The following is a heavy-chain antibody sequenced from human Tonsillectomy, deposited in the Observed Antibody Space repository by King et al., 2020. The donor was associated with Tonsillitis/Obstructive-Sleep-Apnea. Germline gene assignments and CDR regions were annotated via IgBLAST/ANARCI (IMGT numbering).Heavy chain of an antibody. V-gene: IGHV4-34*01. Sequence: VQLQQWGAGLLKPSETLSVTCAVYVGSFSGYYWSWIRQPPGKGLEWIGEINHSGSTNYNPSLKSRVTISLDMSKNQFSLKLTSVTAADTAVYYCARLDIAVVPAAMSDAFDNW. CDR3: ARLDIAVVPAAMSDAFDN. CDR2: INHSGST. D-gene: IGHD2-2*03. J-gene: IGHJ3*02. CDR1: VGSFSGYY.